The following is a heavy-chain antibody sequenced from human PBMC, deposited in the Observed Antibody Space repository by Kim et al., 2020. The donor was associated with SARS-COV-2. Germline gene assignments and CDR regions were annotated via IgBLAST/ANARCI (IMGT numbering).Heavy chain of an antibody. D-gene: IGHD4-17*01. CDR1: GYTFTSYA. J-gene: IGHJ6*02. CDR3: ARDVTTVVSYGMDV. V-gene: IGHV1-3*01. Sequence: ASVKVSCKASGYTFTSYAMHWVRQAPGQRLEWMGWINAGNGNTKYSQKFQGRVTITRDTSASTAYMELSSLRSEDTAVYYCARDVTTVVSYGMDVWGQGTTVTVSS. CDR2: INAGNGNT.